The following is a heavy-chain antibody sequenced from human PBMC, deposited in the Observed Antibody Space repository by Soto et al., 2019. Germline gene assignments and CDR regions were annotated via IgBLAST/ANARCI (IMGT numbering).Heavy chain of an antibody. CDR2: ISSSSTTI. Sequence: EVQLVESGGGLVQPGGSLRLSCAVSGFTFSSYNMNWVRQAPGEGLEWISYISSSSTTIYYADSVKGRFTISRDNAKNSLYLQMNSLRDEDTAVSYCARDGRFDYWGQGTLVTVSS. CDR3: ARDGRFDY. V-gene: IGHV3-48*02. CDR1: GFTFSSYN. J-gene: IGHJ4*02.